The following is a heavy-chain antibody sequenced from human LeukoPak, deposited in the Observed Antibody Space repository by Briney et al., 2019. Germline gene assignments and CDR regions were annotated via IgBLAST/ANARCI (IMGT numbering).Heavy chain of an antibody. CDR2: IYHSGST. Sequence: SETLSLTCTVSGVSIRSTNYYWSWIRQDPAKGLEWIGYIYHSGSTYCNPALKSRVTISLDTSKNQFSLKLRSVTAADTAVYYCTRANYYDSTGYLPVVYPSDYWGQGTLVTVSS. CDR1: GVSIRSTNYY. D-gene: IGHD3-22*01. J-gene: IGHJ4*02. V-gene: IGHV4-31*03. CDR3: TRANYYDSTGYLPVVYPSDY.